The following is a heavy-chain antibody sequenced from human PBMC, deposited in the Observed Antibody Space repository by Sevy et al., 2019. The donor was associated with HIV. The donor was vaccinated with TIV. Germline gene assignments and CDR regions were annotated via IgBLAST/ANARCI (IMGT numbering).Heavy chain of an antibody. J-gene: IGHJ6*03. V-gene: IGHV4-4*07. CDR2: IYLNGTS. Sequence: SETLSLTCAVSGGSINSYYWNWIRQAAGKGLGWIGRIYLNGTSNYNPSLKSRVTMSVDTSKNQFSLRLSSVTAADTAVYYCAGWNRLAGSQGSTPNFSYYMDVWGTGTTVTVSS. CDR1: GGSINSYY. D-gene: IGHD2-2*01. CDR3: AGWNRLAGSQGSTPNFSYYMDV.